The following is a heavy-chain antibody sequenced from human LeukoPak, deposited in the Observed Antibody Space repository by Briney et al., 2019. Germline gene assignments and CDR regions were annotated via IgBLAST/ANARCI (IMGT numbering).Heavy chain of an antibody. V-gene: IGHV1-18*04. CDR2: ISGYTGDT. D-gene: IGHD1-26*01. Sequence: ASVKVSRKASGYTFTGYYMHWVRQAPGQGVECMGWISGYTGDTKYAQILQGRFTVTTDTSTSTAYMELRSLTYDDTAVYYCTTDSGSYGETYFDYWGQGTLVTVSS. CDR1: GYTFTGYY. CDR3: TTDSGSYGETYFDY. J-gene: IGHJ4*02.